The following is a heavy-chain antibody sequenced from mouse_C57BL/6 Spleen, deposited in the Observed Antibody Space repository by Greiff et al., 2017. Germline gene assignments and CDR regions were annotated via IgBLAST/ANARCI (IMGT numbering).Heavy chain of an antibody. V-gene: IGHV5-17*03. CDR3: ARHLDSSGYNY. CDR2: ISSGSSTI. CDR1: GFTFRDYG. D-gene: IGHD3-2*02. J-gene: IGHJ2*01. Sequence: DVKLQESGGGLVKPGGSLKLSCAASGFTFRDYGMHWVRQAPEKGLEWVAYISSGSSTIYYADTVKGRFTISRDNAKNTLYLQMSSLKSEDTAMYYCARHLDSSGYNYWGQGTTRTVAS.